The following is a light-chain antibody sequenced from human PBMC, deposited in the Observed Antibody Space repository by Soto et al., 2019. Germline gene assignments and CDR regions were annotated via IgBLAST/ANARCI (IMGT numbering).Light chain of an antibody. CDR1: QSVASY. Sequence: EIMMTQSPATLSVSPGERATLSCRASQSVASYLAWYQQKPGQAPRLLIYDTSTRATGIPARFSGSGSGTEFTPTISSLQSEDFAVYYCQQYNNWPPYTFGQGTKLEIK. J-gene: IGKJ2*01. V-gene: IGKV3-15*01. CDR2: DTS. CDR3: QQYNNWPPYT.